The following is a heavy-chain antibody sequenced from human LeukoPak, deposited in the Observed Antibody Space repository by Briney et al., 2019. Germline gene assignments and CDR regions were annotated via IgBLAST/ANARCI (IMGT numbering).Heavy chain of an antibody. CDR3: ARASMVWGVNNWFDP. J-gene: IGHJ5*02. CDR2: IYYSGST. CDR1: GGSISSYY. Sequence: SETLSLTCTVSGGSISSYYWSWIRQPPGKGLEWIGYIYYSGSTNYNPSLKSRVTISVDTSKNQFSLKLSSVTAADTAVYYCARASMVWGVNNWFDPWGQGTLVTVSS. V-gene: IGHV4-59*01. D-gene: IGHD3-10*01.